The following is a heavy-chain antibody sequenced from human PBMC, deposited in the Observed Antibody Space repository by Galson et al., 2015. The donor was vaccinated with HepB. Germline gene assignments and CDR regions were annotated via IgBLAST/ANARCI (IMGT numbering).Heavy chain of an antibody. CDR2: ITTNTGNP. J-gene: IGHJ4*02. D-gene: IGHD2-15*01. CDR3: AREDCSGGTCYCGSY. Sequence: SVKVSCKASGYTFTNYAMNWVRQAPGQRLEWMGYITTNTGNPTYAQGFTGRFVFSLDTSVSTAYPQISSLKAEDTAVYYCAREDCSGGTCYCGSYWGQGTLVTVSS. CDR1: GYTFTNYA. V-gene: IGHV7-4-1*02.